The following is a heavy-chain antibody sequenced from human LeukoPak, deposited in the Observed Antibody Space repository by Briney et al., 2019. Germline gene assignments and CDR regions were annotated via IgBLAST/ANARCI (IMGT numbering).Heavy chain of an antibody. Sequence: SETLSLTCTVSGGSISSYYWSWIRQPPGKGLEWIGSIYYTGSTYYNPSLKSRATISVDTSKNQFSLKLNSVAAADTAVYYCARVLWGELDDPWIQHWGQGTLVTVSS. CDR1: GGSISSYY. CDR3: ARVLWGELDDPWIQH. J-gene: IGHJ1*01. V-gene: IGHV4-59*12. CDR2: IYYTGST. D-gene: IGHD1-26*01.